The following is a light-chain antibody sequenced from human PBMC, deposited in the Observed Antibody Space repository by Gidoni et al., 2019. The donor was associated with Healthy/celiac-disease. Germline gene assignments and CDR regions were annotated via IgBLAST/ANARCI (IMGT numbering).Light chain of an antibody. Sequence: DIVMTQSPDSLAGSLGERATINCKSSQSVLYSPNNKNYLAWYQQKPGQPPKLLIYWASTRESGVPDRFSGSGSGTDFTLTISSLQAEDVAVYYCQQYYSIPVTFXXXTKLEIK. CDR3: QQYYSIPVT. V-gene: IGKV4-1*01. J-gene: IGKJ2*01. CDR2: WAS. CDR1: QSVLYSPNNKNY.